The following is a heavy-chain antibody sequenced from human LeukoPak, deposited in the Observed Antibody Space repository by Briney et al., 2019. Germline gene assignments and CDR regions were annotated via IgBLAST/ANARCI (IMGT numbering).Heavy chain of an antibody. CDR2: ISGGGGST. Sequence: GGSLRLSCAASGFTFSTYAMSWVRQAPGKGLEWVSAISGGGGSTYYADSVKGRFTISRGNSKNTLYLQMNSLRAEDTAVYYCAKDACSGGSCLAFNYWGQGTLVTVSS. V-gene: IGHV3-23*01. D-gene: IGHD2-15*01. CDR3: AKDACSGGSCLAFNY. CDR1: GFTFSTYA. J-gene: IGHJ4*02.